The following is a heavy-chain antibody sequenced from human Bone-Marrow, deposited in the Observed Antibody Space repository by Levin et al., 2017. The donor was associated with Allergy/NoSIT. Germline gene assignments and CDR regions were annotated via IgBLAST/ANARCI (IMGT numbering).Heavy chain of an antibody. V-gene: IGHV4-39*01. CDR2: IYYSGSA. J-gene: IGHJ5*02. CDR3: ARQHCSSTRCSTGWGGWFDP. CDR1: GGSISNTTCH. D-gene: IGHD2-2*01. Sequence: PSETLSLTCAVSGGSISNTTCHWVWIRQPPGKGLEWIGNIYYSGSAHYTPSLKSRVTISVDTSKNQFSLNMTSVTATDTAVYYCARQHCSSTRCSTGWGGWFDPWGQGILVTVSS.